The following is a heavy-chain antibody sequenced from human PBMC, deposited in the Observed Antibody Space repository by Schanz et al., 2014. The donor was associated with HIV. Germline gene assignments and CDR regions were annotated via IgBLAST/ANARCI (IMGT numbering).Heavy chain of an antibody. D-gene: IGHD3-22*01. Sequence: QAQLVESGGGVVQPGRSLRLSCAASGFTFSSFGMHWVRQAPGKGLEWVAVISSDGSEEYFADSVKGRFTISRDNSKNTLYLQMNSLRTEDTALYYCAKGASPYHDSSGFYPDYWSQGTLVTVSS. CDR3: AKGASPYHDSSGFYPDY. CDR2: ISSDGSEE. CDR1: GFTFSSFG. V-gene: IGHV3-30*18. J-gene: IGHJ4*02.